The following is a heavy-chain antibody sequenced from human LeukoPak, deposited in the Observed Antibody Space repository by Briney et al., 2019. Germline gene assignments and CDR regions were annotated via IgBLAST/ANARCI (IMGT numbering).Heavy chain of an antibody. J-gene: IGHJ5*02. CDR1: GGSFSGYY. Sequence: KASETLSLTCVVSGGSFSGYYWSWIRQPPGKGLEWIGEINHGGRTNYSPSLKSRVIISVDTSKNQFSLNLSSVAAADTAVYYCARGLELGYCSGASCYIWFDPWGQGTLVTVSS. CDR2: INHGGRT. CDR3: ARGLELGYCSGASCYIWFDP. V-gene: IGHV4-34*01. D-gene: IGHD2-2*02.